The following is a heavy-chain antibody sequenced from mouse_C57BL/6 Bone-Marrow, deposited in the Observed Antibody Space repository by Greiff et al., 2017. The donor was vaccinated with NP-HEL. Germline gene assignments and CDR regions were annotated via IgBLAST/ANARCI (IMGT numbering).Heavy chain of an antibody. J-gene: IGHJ2*01. Sequence: QVTLKECGPGILQPSQTLSLTCSFSGFSLSTFGMGVGWIRPPSGKGLEWLAHIWWDDDKYYNPALKSRLPISKATSKNQVFLKIANVDTADTATYYCARIGAYGYDGDGYCFDYGGQGTTLTVSA. D-gene: IGHD2-2*01. CDR1: GFSLSTFGMG. CDR3: ARIGAYGYDGDGYCFDY. V-gene: IGHV8-8*01. CDR2: IWWDDDK.